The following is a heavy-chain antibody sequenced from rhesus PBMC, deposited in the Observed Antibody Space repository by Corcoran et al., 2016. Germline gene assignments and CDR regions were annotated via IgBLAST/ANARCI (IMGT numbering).Heavy chain of an antibody. J-gene: IGHJ4*01. D-gene: IGHD6-25*01. CDR1: GGSISDSYR. CDR2: IYGSSTST. Sequence: QVQLQESGPGVVKPSETLSLTCAVSGGSISDSYRWSWIRQPPGKGLEWIGYIYGSSTSTNYHPSLRSRFTISKDASKNQFSLKLSSVTAADTAVYYCASRGIVAAFDYWGQGVLVTVSS. CDR3: ASRGIVAAFDY. V-gene: IGHV4S10*01.